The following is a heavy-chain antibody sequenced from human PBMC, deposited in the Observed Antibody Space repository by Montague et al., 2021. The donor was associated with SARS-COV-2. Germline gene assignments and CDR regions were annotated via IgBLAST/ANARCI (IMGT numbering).Heavy chain of an antibody. J-gene: IGHJ3*01. Sequence: SETLSLTCTVSGGSNAGDDWKWIRLHPGQGSEWNGVVYYNGNTKYNPSLQSRVTISIDTSENQFSLRLNSVTAADTAVYFCARGWAFDPWGQGRLVTVSS. CDR1: GGSNAGDD. D-gene: IGHD6-19*01. CDR2: VYYNGNT. CDR3: ARGWAFDP. V-gene: IGHV4-59*08.